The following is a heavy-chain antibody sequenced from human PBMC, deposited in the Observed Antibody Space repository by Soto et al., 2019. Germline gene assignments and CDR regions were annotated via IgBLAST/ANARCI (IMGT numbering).Heavy chain of an antibody. CDR1: GYTFTSYA. D-gene: IGHD2-2*02. V-gene: IGHV1-3*01. CDR3: ASSFTVPSAIAY. CDR2: INAGNGNT. J-gene: IGHJ4*02. Sequence: GASMKVSCKASGYTFTSYAMHLVRPAPGQRLEWMGWINAGNGNTKYSQKFQGRVTITRDTSASTAYMELSSLRSEDTAVYYCASSFTVPSAIAYWGQGTLVTVSS.